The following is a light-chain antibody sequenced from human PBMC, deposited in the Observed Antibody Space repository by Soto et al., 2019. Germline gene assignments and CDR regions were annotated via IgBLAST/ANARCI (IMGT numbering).Light chain of an antibody. Sequence: QPVLTQPRSVSGSPGQSVTISCTGTSSDFGGYNYVSWYQHHPGKAPKLMIYDVSERPSGVPDRFSGSKSGNTASLTISGLQAEDEADYYCCSYAGTFYVFGTGTQLTVL. J-gene: IGLJ1*01. V-gene: IGLV2-11*01. CDR1: SSDFGGYNY. CDR2: DVS. CDR3: CSYAGTFYV.